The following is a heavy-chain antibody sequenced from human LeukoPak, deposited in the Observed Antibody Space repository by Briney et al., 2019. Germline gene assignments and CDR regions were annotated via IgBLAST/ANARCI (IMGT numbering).Heavy chain of an antibody. V-gene: IGHV3-21*01. CDR1: GFTFSSYS. CDR3: ARARDDYDFWSGYYTTWRYFDY. Sequence: AGGSLRRSCAASGFTFSSYSMNWVRQAPGKGLEWVSSISSSSSYIYYADSGKGRFTISRDNAKNSLYLQMNSLRAEDTAVCYCARARDDYDFWSGYYTTWRYFDYWGQGTLVTVSS. CDR2: ISSSSSYI. J-gene: IGHJ4*02. D-gene: IGHD3-3*01.